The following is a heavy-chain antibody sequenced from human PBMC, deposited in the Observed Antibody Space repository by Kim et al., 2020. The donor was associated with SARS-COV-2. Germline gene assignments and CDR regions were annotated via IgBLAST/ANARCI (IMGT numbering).Heavy chain of an antibody. J-gene: IGHJ6*02. Sequence: GGSLRLSCAASGFTVSTNYMSWVRQAPGKGLEWVSVIYSGGSTYYADSVKGRFTISRDNSKNTLYLQMNSLRAEDTAVYYCARVVGQLYAMDVWCQGTTVTVSS. CDR3: ARVVGQLYAMDV. V-gene: IGHV3-53*01. CDR2: IYSGGST. D-gene: IGHD2-15*01. CDR1: GFTVSTNY.